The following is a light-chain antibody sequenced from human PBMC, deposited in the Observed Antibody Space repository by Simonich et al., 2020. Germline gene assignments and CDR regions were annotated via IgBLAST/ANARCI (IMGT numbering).Light chain of an antibody. J-gene: IGLJ3*02. CDR2: DVS. V-gene: IGLV2-14*03. CDR1: SSDVGGYNY. Sequence: QSALTQPASVSGSPGQSITISCTGTSSDVGGYNYVSWYQHHPGKAPKLMIYDVSNRPSGVSNRFSGYKSGNTASLTISGLQAEDEADYYCSSYTSSSTWVFGGGTKLTVL. CDR3: SSYTSSSTWV.